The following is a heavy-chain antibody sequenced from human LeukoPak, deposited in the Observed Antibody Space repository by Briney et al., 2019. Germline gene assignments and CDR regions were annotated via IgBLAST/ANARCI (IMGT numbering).Heavy chain of an antibody. CDR3: APDLRGSAWSLDY. J-gene: IGHJ4*02. CDR1: RFIFSNYA. D-gene: IGHD6-13*01. V-gene: IGHV3-23*01. CDR2: VSASGGST. Sequence: GGSLRLSCAASRFIFSNYAMSWVRRAPGKGLEWVSVVSASGGSTDYADSVKGRFTMSRDNSRNTLYLQMNSLRAEDTAVYYCAPDLRGSAWSLDYWGQGTLVTVSS.